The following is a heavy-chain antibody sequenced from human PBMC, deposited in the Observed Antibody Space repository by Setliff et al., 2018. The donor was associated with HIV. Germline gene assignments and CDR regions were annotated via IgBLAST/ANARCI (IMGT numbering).Heavy chain of an antibody. J-gene: IGHJ4*02. Sequence: PGESLKISCIASGFSFNNYYMTWVRQALGKGLEWVGNIKSDGTEKNYADSVRGRFTISRDNTKNSLYLQMDGLRVEDTVVYYCARLRINDFWGQGTPVTVSS. CDR2: IKSDGTEK. CDR1: GFSFNNYY. V-gene: IGHV3-7*01. CDR3: ARLRINDF.